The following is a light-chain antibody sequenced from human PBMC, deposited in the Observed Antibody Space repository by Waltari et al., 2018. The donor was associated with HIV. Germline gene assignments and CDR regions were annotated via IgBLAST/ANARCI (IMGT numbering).Light chain of an antibody. CDR3: AAWDGSLRGGV. CDR1: SSNIGIND. V-gene: IGLV1-47*01. CDR2: TNN. Sequence: QSVLTQPPSASGTPGQRVTISCSGSSSNIGINDVSWYQHRPGTAPKLLIFTNNQRPSWGLDRFAASKAGTSASLAMMALQSDDDADYYGAAWDGSLRGGVFGGGTKLTV. J-gene: IGLJ3*02.